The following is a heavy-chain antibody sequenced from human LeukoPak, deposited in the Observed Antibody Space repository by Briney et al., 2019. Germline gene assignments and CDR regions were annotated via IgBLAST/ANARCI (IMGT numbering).Heavy chain of an antibody. V-gene: IGHV4-4*07. D-gene: IGHD3-22*01. CDR3: ARDRGIGIVESRVAFDL. Sequence: PSETLSLTCSVSGDSITSFVWSWVRQPAGTGLEWIGSIYSNEHTYANPSLRGPVTISVDKSRNLVSLRLSSVAAADTGVYYCARDRGIGIVESRVAFDLWGQGTMVTVSS. J-gene: IGHJ3*01. CDR1: GDSITSFV. CDR2: IYSNEHT.